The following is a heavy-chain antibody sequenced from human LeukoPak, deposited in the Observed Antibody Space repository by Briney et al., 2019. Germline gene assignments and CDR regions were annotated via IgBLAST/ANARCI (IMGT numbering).Heavy chain of an antibody. J-gene: IGHJ3*02. Sequence: GESLKISCQGSGYSFTSYWIGWVRQMPWKGLEWMGIIYPGDSDTRYSPSFQGQVTISADKSISTAYLQWSSLKASDSAMYYCATNTTFRGIHAFDIWGQGTMVTVSS. CDR1: GYSFTSYW. V-gene: IGHV5-51*01. CDR2: IYPGDSDT. D-gene: IGHD3-10*01. CDR3: ATNTTFRGIHAFDI.